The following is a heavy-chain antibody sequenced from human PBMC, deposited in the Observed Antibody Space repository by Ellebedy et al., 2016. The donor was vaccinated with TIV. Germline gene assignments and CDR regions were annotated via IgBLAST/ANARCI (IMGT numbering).Heavy chain of an antibody. CDR2: IYSGGAT. V-gene: IGHV3-66*01. Sequence: GESLKISCAASGFTVSSNYMSWVRQAPGNGLAWVSVIYSGGATSYADSVKGRFTISRDNSKNTLYLQMNSLRVEDTAVYYCARKYIYGFDWGQGTLVTVSS. CDR3: ARKYIYGFD. J-gene: IGHJ4*02. CDR1: GFTVSSNY. D-gene: IGHD5-18*01.